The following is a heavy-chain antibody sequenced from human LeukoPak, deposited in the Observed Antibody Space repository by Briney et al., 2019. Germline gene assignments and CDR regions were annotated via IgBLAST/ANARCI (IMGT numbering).Heavy chain of an antibody. V-gene: IGHV1-46*01. J-gene: IGHJ5*02. D-gene: IGHD2-15*01. CDR1: GYTFTSYY. Sequence: ASVKVSCKASGYTFTSYYMHWVRQAPGQGLEWMGIINPSGGSTSYAQKFQGRVTMTRDTSTSTVYMELSNLRSEDTAVYYCARAKGVVVVAVRSGWFDPWGQGTLVTVSS. CDR3: ARAKGVVVVAVRSGWFDP. CDR2: INPSGGST.